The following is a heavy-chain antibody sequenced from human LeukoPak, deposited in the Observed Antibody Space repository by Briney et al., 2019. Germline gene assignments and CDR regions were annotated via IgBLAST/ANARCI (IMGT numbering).Heavy chain of an antibody. CDR3: ARRRYSSSWYEGRGNWFDP. CDR1: GGSFSGYY. D-gene: IGHD6-13*01. V-gene: IGHV4-34*01. CDR2: INHSGST. J-gene: IGHJ5*02. Sequence: SETLSLTCAVYGGSFSGYYWSWIRQPPGKGLEWIGEINHSGSTNYNPSLKSRVTISVDTSKNQFSLKLSSVTAADTAVYYCARRRYSSSWYEGRGNWFDPWGQGTLVTVSS.